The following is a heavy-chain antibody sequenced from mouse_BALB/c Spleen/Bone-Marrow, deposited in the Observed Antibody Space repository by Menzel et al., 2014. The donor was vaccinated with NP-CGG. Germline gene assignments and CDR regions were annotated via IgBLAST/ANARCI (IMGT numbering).Heavy chain of an antibody. CDR2: IDPRTANT. J-gene: IGHJ3*01. Sequence: VQLQQSGAELAKPGASVKMSCKASDYTFTSYWIHWVKQRPGQGLEWIGYIDPRTANTEYSQKFKDKATLTADKSSSTAYMQLSSLTSEDSAVYYCTRYWDAYWGQGTLVTVSA. CDR3: TRYWDAY. V-gene: IGHV1-7*01. CDR1: DYTFTSYW. D-gene: IGHD4-1*01.